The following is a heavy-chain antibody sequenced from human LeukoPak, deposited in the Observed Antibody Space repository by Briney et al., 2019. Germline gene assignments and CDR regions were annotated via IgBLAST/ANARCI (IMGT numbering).Heavy chain of an antibody. D-gene: IGHD5-12*01. CDR3: AIRSPRGYGRYFDY. CDR1: GGSISSSSYY. V-gene: IGHV4-39*07. Sequence: SETLSLTCTVSGGSISSSSYYWGWIRQPPGKGLEWIGSIYYSGSTYYNPSLKSRVTISVDTSKNQFSLKLSSVTAADTAVYYCAIRSPRGYGRYFDYWGQGTLVTVSS. CDR2: IYYSGST. J-gene: IGHJ4*02.